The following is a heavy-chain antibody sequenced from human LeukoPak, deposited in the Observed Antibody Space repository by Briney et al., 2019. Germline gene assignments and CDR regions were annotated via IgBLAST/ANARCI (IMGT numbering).Heavy chain of an antibody. CDR3: AKRGSVPGVPYFDY. D-gene: IGHD2-8*01. Sequence: QSGGSLRLSCAASGFSFSTYTMNWVRQAPGKGLEWVSLITGSGADTYYADSVKGRFTISRDNSKNTLHLQMNSLRDEDTAVYYCAKRGSVPGVPYFDYWGQGTLVTVSS. CDR1: GFSFSTYT. J-gene: IGHJ4*02. V-gene: IGHV3-23*01. CDR2: ITGSGADT.